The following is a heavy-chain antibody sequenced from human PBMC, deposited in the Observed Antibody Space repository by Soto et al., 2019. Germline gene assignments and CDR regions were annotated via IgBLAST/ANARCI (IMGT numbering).Heavy chain of an antibody. V-gene: IGHV1-69*02. Sequence: QVQLVQSGAEVKKPGSSVKVSCKASGGTFSSYTISWVRQAPGQGLEWMGRISPIRGIANYAKKFQGRVTITADKSTSTASMAMSSLRSEDTAVYYCARTEECELLPRYGGQGTLVTVAA. D-gene: IGHD1-26*01. CDR1: GGTFSSYT. CDR2: ISPIRGIA. CDR3: ARTEECELLPRY. J-gene: IGHJ4*02.